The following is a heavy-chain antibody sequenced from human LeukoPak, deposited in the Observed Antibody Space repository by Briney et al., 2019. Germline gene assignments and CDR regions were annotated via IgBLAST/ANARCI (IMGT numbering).Heavy chain of an antibody. J-gene: IGHJ4*02. CDR2: ISWDGGST. CDR3: AKGTCYDILTGYYDWVFDY. V-gene: IGHV3-43D*04. CDR1: GFTFDDYA. D-gene: IGHD3-9*01. Sequence: GGSLRLSCAASGFTFDDYAMHWVRQAPGKGLEWVSLISWDGGSTYYADSVKGRFTIPRDNSKNSLYLQMNSLRAEDTALYYWAKGTCYDILTGYYDWVFDYWGQGTLVTVSS.